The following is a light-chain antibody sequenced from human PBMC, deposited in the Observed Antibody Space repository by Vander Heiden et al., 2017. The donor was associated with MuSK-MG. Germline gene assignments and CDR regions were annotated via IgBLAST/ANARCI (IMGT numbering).Light chain of an antibody. Sequence: DILMTQSPSSLSASVGDRVSITCRSSQSIRRYLNWYKYKPGKAPQLLIYATSTLQSGVPSRFSGSGSGTEFTLTITSLRPEDFATYYCQQSFSSYAFGQGTKVQIK. V-gene: IGKV1-39*01. J-gene: IGKJ2*01. CDR2: ATS. CDR3: QQSFSSYA. CDR1: QSIRRY.